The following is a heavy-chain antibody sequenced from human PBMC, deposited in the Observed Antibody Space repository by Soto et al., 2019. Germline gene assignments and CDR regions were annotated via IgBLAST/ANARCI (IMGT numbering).Heavy chain of an antibody. Sequence: QVQLVQSGAEVQKPGSSVKVSCKASGGTFSSYAISWVRQAPGQGLEWMGGIIPIFGTANYAQKFQGRVTITADKSTSTAYMELSSLRSEDTAVYYCARDYYDSSVYPYYYYGMDVWGQGTTVTVSS. V-gene: IGHV1-69*06. CDR3: ARDYYDSSVYPYYYYGMDV. J-gene: IGHJ6*02. CDR2: IIPIFGTA. CDR1: GGTFSSYA. D-gene: IGHD3-22*01.